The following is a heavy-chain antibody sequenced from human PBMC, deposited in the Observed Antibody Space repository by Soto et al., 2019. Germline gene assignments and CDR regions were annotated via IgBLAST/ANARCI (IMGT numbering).Heavy chain of an antibody. D-gene: IGHD3-10*01. CDR3: ARRYYGSGSYSPPRGMDV. V-gene: IGHV6-1*01. CDR1: GDSVSSNSAA. CDR2: TYYRSKWYN. Sequence: PSPTLSLTCVISGDSVSSNSAAWNWIRQSPSRGLEWLGRTYYRSKWYNDYAVSVKSRITINPDTSKNQFSLQLNSVTPEDTAVYYCARRYYGSGSYSPPRGMDVWGQGTTVTVSS. J-gene: IGHJ6*02.